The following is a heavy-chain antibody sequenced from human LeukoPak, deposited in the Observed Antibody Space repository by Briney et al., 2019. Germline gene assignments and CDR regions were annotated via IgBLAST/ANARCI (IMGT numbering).Heavy chain of an antibody. Sequence: PSETLSLTCTVSGGSISSYYWSWIRQPPGKGLEWIGYIYYSGITNYNPSLKSRVTITVDTSKDQFSLKLSSVTAADTAVYYCARNDFWSGPPPSYYYMDVWGKGTTVTVSS. V-gene: IGHV4-59*08. CDR2: IYYSGIT. J-gene: IGHJ6*03. CDR1: GGSISSYY. D-gene: IGHD3-3*01. CDR3: ARNDFWSGPPPSYYYMDV.